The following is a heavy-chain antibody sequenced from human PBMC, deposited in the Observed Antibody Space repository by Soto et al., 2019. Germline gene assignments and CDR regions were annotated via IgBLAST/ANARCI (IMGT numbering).Heavy chain of an antibody. V-gene: IGHV1-18*04. D-gene: IGHD6-6*01. J-gene: IGHJ6*02. CDR1: GYTFTTYG. Sequence: QVQLVQSGAEVKQPGASVKVSCEASGYTFTTYGISWVRQASGQGLEWMGWINGYTGNTKYAQRFQGRVTMTRDTSTSTAYMEVRRLRSDDTAVYYCARDDIATRPQYYYGMDVWGQGTTVTVSS. CDR2: INGYTGNT. CDR3: ARDDIATRPQYYYGMDV.